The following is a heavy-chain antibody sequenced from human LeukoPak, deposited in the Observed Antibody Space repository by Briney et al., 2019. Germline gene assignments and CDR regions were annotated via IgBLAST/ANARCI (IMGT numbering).Heavy chain of an antibody. J-gene: IGHJ4*02. V-gene: IGHV3-48*03. CDR1: GFTFSSYE. CDR3: ARRAGDYSHPYDY. D-gene: IGHD3-22*01. Sequence: GGSLRLSCAASGFTFSSYEMNWVRQAPGKGLEWVSYISSSGRSINYADSVRGRFTISRDNGKNSLYLQMNSLRAEDTAVYYCARRAGDYSHPYDYWGQGTLVTVSS. CDR2: ISSSGRSI.